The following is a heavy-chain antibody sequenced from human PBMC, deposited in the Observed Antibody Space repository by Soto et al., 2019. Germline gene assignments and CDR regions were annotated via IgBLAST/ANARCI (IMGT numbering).Heavy chain of an antibody. V-gene: IGHV4-59*01. D-gene: IGHD1-7*01. Sequence: PSETLSLTCTVSGGSIISYYWSWIRQPPGKGLEWIGYIYYSGSTNYNPSLKSRVTISVDTSKNQFSLKLSSVTAADTAVYYCASSGLELFYFDYWGQGTLVTVSS. CDR2: IYYSGST. CDR1: GGSIISYY. CDR3: ASSGLELFYFDY. J-gene: IGHJ4*02.